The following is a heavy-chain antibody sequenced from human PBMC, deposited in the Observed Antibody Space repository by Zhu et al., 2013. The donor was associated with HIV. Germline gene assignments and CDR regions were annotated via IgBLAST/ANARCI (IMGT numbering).Heavy chain of an antibody. Sequence: QVQLQESGPGLVKPSETLSLTCTVSGGSISSSSYYWGWIRQPPGKGLEWIGSIYYSGSTYYNPSLKSRVTISVDTSKNQFSLKLGSVTAADTAVYYCARRTTDGAFDIWGQGTMVTVSS. V-gene: IGHV4-39*07. J-gene: IGHJ3*02. CDR3: ARRTTDGAFDI. CDR2: IYYSGST. D-gene: IGHD1-1*01. CDR1: GGSISSSSYY.